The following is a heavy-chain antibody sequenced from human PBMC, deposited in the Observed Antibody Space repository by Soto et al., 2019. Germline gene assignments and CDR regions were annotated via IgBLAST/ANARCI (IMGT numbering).Heavy chain of an antibody. CDR1: GFTFTHYW. Sequence: GSLRLSCEASGFTFTHYWISWVRRSPVKGLEWVASINEDGGEKHYVDSAKGRFTISRGNAQISLYLQVDSLRGEDTAVYYCVRASRSVDVWGKGTTVTVSS. V-gene: IGHV3-7*01. D-gene: IGHD1-26*01. CDR3: VRASRSVDV. CDR2: INEDGGEK. J-gene: IGHJ6*04.